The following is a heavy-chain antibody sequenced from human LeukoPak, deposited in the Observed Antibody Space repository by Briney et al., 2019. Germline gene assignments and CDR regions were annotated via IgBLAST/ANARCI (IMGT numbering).Heavy chain of an antibody. Sequence: SVKVSCKASGGTFSSYAISWVRQAPGQGLEWMGRIIPILGIANYAQKFQGRVTITADKSTSTAYMELSSLRSEDTAVYYCAREPDGYNYFYWFDPWGQGTLVTVSS. CDR2: IIPILGIA. CDR1: GGTFSSYA. D-gene: IGHD5-24*01. CDR3: AREPDGYNYFYWFDP. J-gene: IGHJ5*02. V-gene: IGHV1-69*04.